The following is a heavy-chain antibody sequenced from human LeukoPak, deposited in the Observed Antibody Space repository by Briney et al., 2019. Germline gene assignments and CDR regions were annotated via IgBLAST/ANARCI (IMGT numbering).Heavy chain of an antibody. J-gene: IGHJ5*02. CDR1: GYTFTSYY. D-gene: IGHD7-27*01. Sequence: ASVKVSCKASGYTFTSYYMHWVRQAPGQGLEWMGIINPSGGSTSYAQKFQGRVIMTRDTSTSTVYMELSSLRSEDTAVYYCARGVRSLRLGIVRVSLRTNWFDPWGQGTLVTVSS. CDR3: ARGVRSLRLGIVRVSLRTNWFDP. V-gene: IGHV1-46*01. CDR2: INPSGGST.